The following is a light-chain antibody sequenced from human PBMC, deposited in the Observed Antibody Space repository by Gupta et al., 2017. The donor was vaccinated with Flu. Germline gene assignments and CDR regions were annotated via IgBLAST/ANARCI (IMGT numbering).Light chain of an antibody. CDR2: AAS. V-gene: IGKV1-17*01. CDR1: QGIRDE. Sequence: IQMTQSPSSLPASVGDRVTITCRASQGIRDELGWYQQKPGKAPKRLIYAASSLQSGVPSRFSGSGSGTEFTLTITSLQPEDFATYYCLQHNKYPLTFGGGTKVEIK. J-gene: IGKJ4*01. CDR3: LQHNKYPLT.